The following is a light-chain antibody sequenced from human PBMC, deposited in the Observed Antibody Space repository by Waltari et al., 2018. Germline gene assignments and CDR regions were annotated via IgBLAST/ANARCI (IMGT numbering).Light chain of an antibody. J-gene: IGLJ3*02. Sequence: QSALTQPAPVSGSPGQSIPISCTGTSSDVGFYNYVSWYQQLPGKAPKLMIYDVSERPSGVSNRFSGSKSGNTASLTISGLQAEDEADYYCNSYAGSSSWVFGGGTKLTVL. CDR2: DVS. CDR1: SSDVGFYNY. CDR3: NSYAGSSSWV. V-gene: IGLV2-14*01.